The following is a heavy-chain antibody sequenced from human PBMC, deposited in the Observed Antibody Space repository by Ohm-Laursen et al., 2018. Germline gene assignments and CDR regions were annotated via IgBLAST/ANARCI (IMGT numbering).Heavy chain of an antibody. CDR1: GYTFTSYD. J-gene: IGHJ6*02. V-gene: IGHV1-8*01. CDR3: ARVDYGDYPDYYYYGMDV. CDR2: MNPNSGNT. Sequence: GASVKVSCKASGYTFTSYDINWVRQATGQGLEWMGWMNPNSGNTGYAQKFQGRVTMTRNTSISTAYMELSSLRSEDTAVYYCARVDYGDYPDYYYYGMDVWGQGTTVTVSS. D-gene: IGHD4-17*01.